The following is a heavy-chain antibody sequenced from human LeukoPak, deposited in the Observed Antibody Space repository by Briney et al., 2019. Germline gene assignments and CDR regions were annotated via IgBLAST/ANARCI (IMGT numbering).Heavy chain of an antibody. V-gene: IGHV5-51*01. CDR3: ALGMYSCGWRFDY. Sequence: GESLKISCQGSGYSFTTYWIGWVRQMPGKGLEWMGIIYPGDSDTRYSPSFQGQVTISADKSITTAYLQWSSLRASDTAMYYCALGMYSCGWRFDYWGQGTLVTVSP. CDR1: GYSFTTYW. D-gene: IGHD6-19*01. J-gene: IGHJ4*02. CDR2: IYPGDSDT.